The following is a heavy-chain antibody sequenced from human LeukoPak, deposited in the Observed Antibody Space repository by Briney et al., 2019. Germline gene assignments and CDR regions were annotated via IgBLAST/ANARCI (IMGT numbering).Heavy chain of an antibody. CDR3: ARDKQLDWAHYHYCYMDV. V-gene: IGHV1-18*01. J-gene: IGHJ6*03. CDR2: ISAYNGNT. CDR1: GYTFTSYG. D-gene: IGHD1-1*01. Sequence: ASVKVSCKASGYTFTSYGISWVRQAPGQGLEWMGWISAYNGNTNYARKLQGRVTMTTDTSTSTAYMELRSLRSDDTAVYYCARDKQLDWAHYHYCYMDVWGKGTTVTVSS.